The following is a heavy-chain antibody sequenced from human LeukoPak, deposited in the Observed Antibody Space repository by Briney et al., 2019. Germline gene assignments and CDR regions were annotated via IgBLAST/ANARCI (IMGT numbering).Heavy chain of an antibody. CDR2: IYHSGST. D-gene: IGHD5-18*01. CDR1: GYSISSGYY. CDR3: ARAIQHPYYFDY. Sequence: PSETLSLTCTVSGYSISSGYYWGWIRPPPGKGLEWIGSIYHSGSTYYNPSLKSRVTISVDTSKNQFSLKLSSVTAADTAVYYCARAIQHPYYFDYWGQGTLVTVSS. V-gene: IGHV4-38-2*02. J-gene: IGHJ4*02.